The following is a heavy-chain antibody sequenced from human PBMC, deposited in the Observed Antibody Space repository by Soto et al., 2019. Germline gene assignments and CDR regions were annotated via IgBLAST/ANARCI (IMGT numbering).Heavy chain of an antibody. J-gene: IGHJ4*02. CDR2: VFGNGAGTP. CDR1: GSSFTGDY. Sequence: QVQLQESGPGLVRPSESLSLTCSVSGSSFTGDYWSWIRQPAGKGLEWIGRVFGNGAGTPIYNSSRKNLVTMSVDSSMTQFSLKLTSVTAADTAVYYCGRDLPPYDRRRHPTGAFEDWGQGILVTVSS. CDR3: GRDLPPYDRRRHPTGAFED. D-gene: IGHD3-22*01. V-gene: IGHV4-4*07.